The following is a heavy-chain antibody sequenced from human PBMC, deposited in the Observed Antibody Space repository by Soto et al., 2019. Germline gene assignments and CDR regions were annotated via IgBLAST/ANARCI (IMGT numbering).Heavy chain of an antibody. CDR3: VRSEVVASAPHHYYYGIDV. CDR1: GDSVTRNNHY. J-gene: IGHJ6*02. Sequence: SETLSLTCTVSGDSVTRNNHYWSWIRQPPGKGLEWIGYFYYSVSTNYNPSLKSRVTISVDTSKNQFSLKLSSVTAADTAVYYCVRSEVVASAPHHYYYGIDVWGRGTTVTVSS. V-gene: IGHV4-61*01. D-gene: IGHD2-21*01. CDR2: FYYSVST.